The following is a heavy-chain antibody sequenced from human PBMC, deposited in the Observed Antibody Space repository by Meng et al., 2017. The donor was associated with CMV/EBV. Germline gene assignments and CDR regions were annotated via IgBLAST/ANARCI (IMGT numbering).Heavy chain of an antibody. D-gene: IGHD5-18*01. Sequence: GGSLRLSCAASGFTFSSYWMSWVRQAPGKGLEWAANIKQDGSEKYYVDSVKGRFTISRDNAKNSLYLQMNSLRAEDTAVYYCAKVGRGYSYGPIDYWGQGTLVTVSS. CDR2: IKQDGSEK. V-gene: IGHV3-7*01. J-gene: IGHJ4*02. CDR1: GFTFSSYW. CDR3: AKVGRGYSYGPIDY.